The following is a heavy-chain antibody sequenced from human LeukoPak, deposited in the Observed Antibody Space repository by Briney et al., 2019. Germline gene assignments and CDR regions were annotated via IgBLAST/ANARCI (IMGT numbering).Heavy chain of an antibody. CDR3: ARLGPGPAHKVLRFLEWLLSPHPYGMDV. J-gene: IGHJ6*02. V-gene: IGHV3-23*01. Sequence: PGGSLRLSCAASGFTFSSYAMSWVRQAPGKGLEWVSAISGSGGSTYYADSVKGRFTISRDNSKNTLYLQMNSLRAEDTAVYYCARLGPGPAHKVLRFLEWLLSPHPYGMDVWGQGTTVTVSS. CDR1: GFTFSSYA. D-gene: IGHD3-3*01. CDR2: ISGSGGST.